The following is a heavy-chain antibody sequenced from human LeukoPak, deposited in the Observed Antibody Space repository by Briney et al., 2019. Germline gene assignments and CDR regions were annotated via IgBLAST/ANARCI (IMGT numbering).Heavy chain of an antibody. V-gene: IGHV3-7*01. CDR2: IKQDGSEK. Sequence: GGSLRLSCAASGFTFSSYWMSWVRHARGKGLEWVANIKQDGSEKYYVDSVKGRFTISRDNAKNSLYLQMNSLRAEDTAVYYCARDEGFLWFGELLGIDYWGQGTLVTVSS. CDR1: GFTFSSYW. J-gene: IGHJ4*02. D-gene: IGHD3-10*01. CDR3: ARDEGFLWFGELLGIDY.